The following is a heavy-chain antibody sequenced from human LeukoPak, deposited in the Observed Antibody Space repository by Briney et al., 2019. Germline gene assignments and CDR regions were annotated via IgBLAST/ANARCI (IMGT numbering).Heavy chain of an antibody. CDR3: ARGGSGYDSFYYYGMDV. CDR2: INHSGST. Sequence: PSETLSLTCAVYGGSFSGYYWSWIRQPPGKGLEWIGEINHSGSTNYNPSLKSRVTISVDTSKNQFSLKLSSVTAADTAVYYCARGGSGYDSFYYYGMDVWGQGTTVTVPS. V-gene: IGHV4-34*01. J-gene: IGHJ6*02. D-gene: IGHD5-12*01. CDR1: GGSFSGYY.